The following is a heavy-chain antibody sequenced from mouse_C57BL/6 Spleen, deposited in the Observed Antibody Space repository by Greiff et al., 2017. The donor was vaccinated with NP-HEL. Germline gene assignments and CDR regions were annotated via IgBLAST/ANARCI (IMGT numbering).Heavy chain of an antibody. CDR3: ARGDGYYTGFAY. J-gene: IGHJ3*01. Sequence: ESGPGLVKPSQSLSLTCSVTGYSITSGYYWNWIRQFPGNKLEWMGYISYDGSNNYNPSLKNRISITRDTSKNQFFLKLNSVTTEDTATYYCARGDGYYTGFAYWGQGTLVTVSA. CDR2: ISYDGSN. V-gene: IGHV3-6*01. D-gene: IGHD2-3*01. CDR1: GYSITSGYY.